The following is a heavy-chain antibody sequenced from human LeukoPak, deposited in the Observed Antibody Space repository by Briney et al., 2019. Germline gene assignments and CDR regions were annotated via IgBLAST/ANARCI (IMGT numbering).Heavy chain of an antibody. V-gene: IGHV3-53*04. J-gene: IGHJ4*02. Sequence: GESLKISCKGFGYSFTSYWISWVRQAPGKGPEWVSVIYSGGSIYYTDSVKGRFTISRHNSKNTLYLQMNSLRTEDTAVYYCASGSRFDYWGQGTLVTVSS. CDR1: GYSFTSYW. CDR3: ASGSRFDY. CDR2: IYSGGSI. D-gene: IGHD5/OR15-5a*01.